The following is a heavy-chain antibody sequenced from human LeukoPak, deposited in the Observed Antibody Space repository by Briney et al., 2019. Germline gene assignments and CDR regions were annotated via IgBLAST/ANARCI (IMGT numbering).Heavy chain of an antibody. V-gene: IGHV1-46*01. CDR2: INPSGGST. CDR3: ARARAVAGSNYYYYYYMDV. D-gene: IGHD6-19*01. J-gene: IGHJ6*03. CDR1: GYAFTSYY. Sequence: ASVKVSCKASGYAFTSYYMHWVRQAPGQGLEWMGIINPSGGSTSYAQKFQGRVTMTRDTSTSTAYMELSSLRSEDTAVYYCARARAVAGSNYYYYYYMDVWGKGTTVTVSS.